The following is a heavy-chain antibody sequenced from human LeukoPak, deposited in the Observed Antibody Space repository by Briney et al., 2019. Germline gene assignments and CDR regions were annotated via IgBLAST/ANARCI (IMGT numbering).Heavy chain of an antibody. V-gene: IGHV4-39*01. CDR3: ARPEGHYSAGVDV. CDR1: GGSISSSSYY. CDR2: IYYSGST. J-gene: IGHJ6*02. Sequence: PSETLSLTCTVSGGSISSSSYYWGWIRQPPGKGLEWIGSIYYSGSTYYNPSLESRVTISVDTSKNQFSLKLSSVTAADTAVYYCARPEGHYSAGVDVWGQGTTVTVSS. D-gene: IGHD3-22*01.